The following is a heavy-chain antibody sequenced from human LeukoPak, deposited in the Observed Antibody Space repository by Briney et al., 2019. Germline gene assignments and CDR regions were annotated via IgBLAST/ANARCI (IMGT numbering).Heavy chain of an antibody. D-gene: IGHD6-13*01. Sequence: SETLSLTCSVSGGSISSSTYFWGWIRQPPGKGLEWIGTIYHTGTTYYNPSLQSRVTISVDTSKNQFSLNLSSVTATDTAVYFCARHYTLVTAPGAYYMDVWGKGTTVTVSS. J-gene: IGHJ6*03. CDR1: GGSISSSTYF. V-gene: IGHV4-39*01. CDR2: IYHTGTT. CDR3: ARHYTLVTAPGAYYMDV.